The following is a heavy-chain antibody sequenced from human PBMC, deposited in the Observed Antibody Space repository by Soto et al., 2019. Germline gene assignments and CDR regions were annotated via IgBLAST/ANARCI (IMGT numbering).Heavy chain of an antibody. CDR2: IIPIFGTA. Sequence: QVQLVQSGAEVKKPGSAVKVSCKASGGTFSSYAISWVRQAPGQGLEWMGGIIPIFGTANHAQKFQGRVTITADESTSTAYMELSSLRSEDTAVYYCASPPLAFPSPDWYFDLWGRGTLVTVSS. V-gene: IGHV1-69*01. J-gene: IGHJ2*01. CDR1: GGTFSSYA. CDR3: ASPPLAFPSPDWYFDL.